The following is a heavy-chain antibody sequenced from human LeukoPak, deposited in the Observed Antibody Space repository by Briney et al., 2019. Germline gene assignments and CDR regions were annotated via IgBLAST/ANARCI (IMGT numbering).Heavy chain of an antibody. CDR1: GVSFSGYY. Sequence: SETLSLTCAVYGVSFSGYYWSWLRQPPGKGLEWIGEINHSGSNNYNPSLKSRVTISVDTSKNQFSLKLSSVTAADTAVYYCARASRGSGYWGQGTRVTVYS. J-gene: IGHJ4*02. CDR2: INHSGSN. V-gene: IGHV4-34*01. CDR3: ARASRGSGY. D-gene: IGHD3-10*01.